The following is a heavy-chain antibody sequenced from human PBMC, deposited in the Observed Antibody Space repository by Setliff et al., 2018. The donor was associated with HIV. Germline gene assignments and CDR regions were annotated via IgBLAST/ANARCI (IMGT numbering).Heavy chain of an antibody. Sequence: SETLSLTCTVSGGSISSHYWSWIRQPPGKGLEWIGYIYYSGSTNYNPSLKSRVTISVDTSKNQFSLKLTSVTAAGTAVYYCARAGYSNEIDYWGQGTLVTVSS. CDR2: IYYSGST. CDR1: GGSISSHY. CDR3: ARAGYSNEIDY. D-gene: IGHD4-4*01. V-gene: IGHV4-59*11. J-gene: IGHJ4*02.